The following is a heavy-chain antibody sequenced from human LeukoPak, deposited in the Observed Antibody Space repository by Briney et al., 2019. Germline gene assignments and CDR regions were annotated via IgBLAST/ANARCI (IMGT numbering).Heavy chain of an antibody. V-gene: IGHV4-4*07. J-gene: IGHJ4*02. CDR3: ARAAHSGSLAPFDY. Sequence: SETLSLTRTVSGDSIRSYYWSWIRQPAGKGLEWIGRVYTSGSTNYNPSLKSRVTMSIDTSKNQFSLKLSSETAADTAVYYCARAAHSGSLAPFDYWGQGTLVTVSS. CDR1: GDSIRSYY. CDR2: VYTSGST. D-gene: IGHD1-26*01.